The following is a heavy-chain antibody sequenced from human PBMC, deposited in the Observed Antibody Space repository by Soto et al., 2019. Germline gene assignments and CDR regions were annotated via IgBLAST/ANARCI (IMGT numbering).Heavy chain of an antibody. CDR2: LSGSGVST. V-gene: IGHV3-23*01. J-gene: IGHJ6*02. D-gene: IGHD3-22*01. Sequence: EVQLLESGGGLVQPGGSLRLSCAASGFTFSSYAMTWVRQAPGKWLEWVSALSGSGVSTYYADSVNGRFTISRDNSKNTLYLQMNSLRAEDTAVYYCAKGGGSKDYYDTSGYYLYYYYAMDVWGQGTTVTVSS. CDR3: AKGGGSKDYYDTSGYYLYYYYAMDV. CDR1: GFTFSSYA.